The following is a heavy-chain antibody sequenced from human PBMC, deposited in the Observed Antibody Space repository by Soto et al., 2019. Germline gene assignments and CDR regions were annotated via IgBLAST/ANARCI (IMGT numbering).Heavy chain of an antibody. J-gene: IGHJ5*02. Sequence: SETLSLTCAVYGGSFSGYYWSWIRQPPGKGLEWIGEINHSGSTNYNPSLKSRVTISVDTSKNQFSLKLSSVTAADTAVYYCARGRYDFWSGYFPRDSNWFDPWGQGTLVTVSS. CDR1: GGSFSGYY. D-gene: IGHD3-3*01. CDR2: INHSGST. CDR3: ARGRYDFWSGYFPRDSNWFDP. V-gene: IGHV4-34*01.